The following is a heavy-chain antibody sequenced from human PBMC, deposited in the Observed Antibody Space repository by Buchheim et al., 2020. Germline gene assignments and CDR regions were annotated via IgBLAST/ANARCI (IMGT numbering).Heavy chain of an antibody. CDR1: GFIFSSYG. CDR3: AKGSASGYYDFWSGYYTGWFDP. V-gene: IGHV3-30*18. Sequence: QVQLVESGGGVVQPGRSLRLPCAASGFIFSSYGMHWVRQAPGKGLEWVAVISYDGSNKYYADSVKRRFTISRDNSKQTLYLQMNSLRAEDTAVYYCAKGSASGYYDFWSGYYTGWFDPWGQGTL. J-gene: IGHJ5*02. CDR2: ISYDGSNK. D-gene: IGHD3-3*01.